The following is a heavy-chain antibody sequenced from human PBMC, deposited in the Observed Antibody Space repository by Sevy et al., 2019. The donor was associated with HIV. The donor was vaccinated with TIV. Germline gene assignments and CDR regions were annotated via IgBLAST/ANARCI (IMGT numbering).Heavy chain of an antibody. D-gene: IGHD6-19*01. CDR2: IGTAGDT. Sequence: GGSLRLSCAASGFTFSSYDMHWVRQATGKGLEWVSVIGTAGDTYYPGSVKGRFTISRENAKNSLYLQMNSLRAGDTAVYYCARARSIAVAGTFYYYGMDVWGQGTTVTVSS. V-gene: IGHV3-13*01. J-gene: IGHJ6*02. CDR3: ARARSIAVAGTFYYYGMDV. CDR1: GFTFSSYD.